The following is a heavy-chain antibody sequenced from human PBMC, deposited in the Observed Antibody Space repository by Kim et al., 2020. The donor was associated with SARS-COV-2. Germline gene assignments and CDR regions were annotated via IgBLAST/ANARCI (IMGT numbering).Heavy chain of an antibody. CDR1: GFTVSSNY. V-gene: IGHV3-53*01. CDR3: ARMLTKGVGRWLQPYYFDY. CDR2: IYSGGST. D-gene: IGHD3-16*01. Sequence: GGSLRLSCAASGFTVSSNYMSWVRQAPGKGLEWVSVIYSGGSTYYADSVKGRFTISRDNSKNTLYLQMNSLRAEDTAVYYCARMLTKGVGRWLQPYYFDYWGQGTLVTVSS. J-gene: IGHJ4*02.